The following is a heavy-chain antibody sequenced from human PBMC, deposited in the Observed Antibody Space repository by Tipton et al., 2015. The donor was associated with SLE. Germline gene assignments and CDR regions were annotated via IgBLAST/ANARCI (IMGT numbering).Heavy chain of an antibody. V-gene: IGHV3-30*02. D-gene: IGHD2-15*01. J-gene: IGHJ6*02. CDR2: IRYDGSNK. CDR3: ANYCSGGSCYSDYYYYGMDV. CDR1: GFTFSSYA. Sequence: SLRLSCAASGFTFSSYAMHWVRQAPGKGLEWVAFIRYDGSNKFYADSVKGRFTISRDNAKNTLYLQLNSLRAEDTAVYYCANYCSGGSCYSDYYYYGMDVWGQGTTVTVSS.